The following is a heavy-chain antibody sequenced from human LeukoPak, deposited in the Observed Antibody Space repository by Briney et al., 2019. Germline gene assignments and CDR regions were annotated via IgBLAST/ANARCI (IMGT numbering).Heavy chain of an antibody. V-gene: IGHV5-51*01. D-gene: IGHD1-20*01. Sequence: GESLKISCKGSGYSFTSYWIGWVRQMPGKGLEWMGIIYPGDSDTRYGPSFQGQVTISADKSISTAYLQWSSLKASDTAMYYCARHGHNWNRYNWFDPWGQGTLVTVSS. CDR2: IYPGDSDT. J-gene: IGHJ5*02. CDR1: GYSFTSYW. CDR3: ARHGHNWNRYNWFDP.